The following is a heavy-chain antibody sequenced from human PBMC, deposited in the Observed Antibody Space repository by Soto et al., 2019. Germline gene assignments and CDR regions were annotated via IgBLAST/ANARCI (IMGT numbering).Heavy chain of an antibody. CDR3: ARDIGCSGGSCYYYGMDV. J-gene: IGHJ6*02. D-gene: IGHD2-15*01. V-gene: IGHV3-48*02. Sequence: EVQLVESGGGLVQPGGSLRLSCTASGFTFSSYSVNWVRQAPGRGLEWVSYISSSSSTIYYADSVKGRFTISRDNAKNSLYLQMNSLRDEDTAVYYCARDIGCSGGSCYYYGMDVWGQGTTVTVSS. CDR1: GFTFSSYS. CDR2: ISSSSSTI.